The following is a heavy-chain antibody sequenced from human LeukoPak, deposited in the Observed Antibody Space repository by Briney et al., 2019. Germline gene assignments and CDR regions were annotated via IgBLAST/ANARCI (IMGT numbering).Heavy chain of an antibody. CDR1: GYSFTSYW. V-gene: IGHV5-51*01. CDR2: IHPGDSDT. Sequence: GESLKISCKGSGYSFTSYWIGWVRQKPGKGLEWMGIIHPGDSDTRYSPSFQGQVTISADKSISTAYLQWSSLKASDTAMYYCARADSSSHNWFDPWGQGTLVTVSS. J-gene: IGHJ5*02. D-gene: IGHD6-13*01. CDR3: ARADSSSHNWFDP.